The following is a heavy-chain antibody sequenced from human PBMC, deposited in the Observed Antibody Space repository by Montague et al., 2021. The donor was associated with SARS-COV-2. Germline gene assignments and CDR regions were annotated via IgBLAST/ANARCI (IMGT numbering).Heavy chain of an antibody. J-gene: IGHJ3*02. CDR1: GFTVSSTY. V-gene: IGHV3-53*01. D-gene: IGHD6-6*01. CDR3: ARDAEGIAARRSDAFDI. CDR2: IYRGGST. Sequence: SLRLSYAASGFTVSSTYMNWVRQAPGKGLEWVSVIYRGGSTYYADSVKGRFTISRDNSKNTLYLQMNGLRAEDTAVYYCARDAEGIAARRSDAFDIWGQGTMVTVSS.